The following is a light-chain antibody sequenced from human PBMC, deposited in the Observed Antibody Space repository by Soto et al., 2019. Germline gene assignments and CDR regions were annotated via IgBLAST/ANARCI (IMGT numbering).Light chain of an antibody. CDR2: DAS. CDR1: QSVSTF. J-gene: IGKJ4*01. V-gene: IGKV3-11*01. Sequence: EIVLTQFPATLSLSPGERATLSCRASQSVSTFLAWYQQKPGQAPRLVVYDASKRATGIPARFSGSGSGTDFTLTISSLEPADFAVYYGQQRSSWRVTFGGGTKVEIK. CDR3: QQRSSWRVT.